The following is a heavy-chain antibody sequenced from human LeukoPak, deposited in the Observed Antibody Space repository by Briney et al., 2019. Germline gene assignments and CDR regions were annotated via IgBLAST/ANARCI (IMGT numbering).Heavy chain of an antibody. D-gene: IGHD3-22*01. V-gene: IGHV5-51*01. CDR3: ARRLSGYYGDY. Sequence: GESLKISCKGSGYSFTSYWIGWVRQMPGKGLEWMGTIYPGDPDIRYSPSFRGQVTISADKSVSTAYLQWSSLKASDTAMYYCARRLSGYYGDYWGQGTLVTVSS. CDR1: GYSFTSYW. CDR2: IYPGDPDI. J-gene: IGHJ4*02.